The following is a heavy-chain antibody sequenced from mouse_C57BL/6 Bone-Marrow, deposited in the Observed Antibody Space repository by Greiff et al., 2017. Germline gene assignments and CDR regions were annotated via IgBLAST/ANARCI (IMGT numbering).Heavy chain of an antibody. CDR3: AIGGFYYPYAMDY. CDR2: IHPSDSDT. CDR1: GYTFTSYW. V-gene: IGHV1-74*01. J-gene: IGHJ4*01. Sequence: QVQLQQPGAELVKPGASVKVSCKASGYTFTSYWLHWVKQRPGQGLEWIGRIHPSDSDTNYNQKFKGKATLTVDKSSSTAYMQLSSLTSADSAVYYCAIGGFYYPYAMDYWGQGTSVTVSS. D-gene: IGHD1-1*01.